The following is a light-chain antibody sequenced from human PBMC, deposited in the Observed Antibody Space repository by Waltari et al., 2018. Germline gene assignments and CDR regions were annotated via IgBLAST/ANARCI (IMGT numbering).Light chain of an antibody. CDR3: SSYAGSNNLGLCV. J-gene: IGLJ1*01. V-gene: IGLV2-8*01. CDR1: SSDVGSHNY. CDR2: EVS. Sequence: QSALTQPPSASGSPGQSVTISCTGTSSDVGSHNYVSWYQHHPGKVPKLMIYEVSRRPSGVPDRFSGSKSGNTASLTVSGLQAEDEADYYCSSYAGSNNLGLCVFGTGTKVTVL.